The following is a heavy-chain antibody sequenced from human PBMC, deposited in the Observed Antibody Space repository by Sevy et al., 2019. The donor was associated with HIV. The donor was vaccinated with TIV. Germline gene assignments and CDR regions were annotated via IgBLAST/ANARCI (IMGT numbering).Heavy chain of an antibody. Sequence: SETLSLTCIVSSGSISNYYWNWIRQPPGKGLEWIGYIHDSGITNYNASLKSRLSISLDTSKNQFSLKLTSVTATDTAVYYCARAIYKYSYFDFWGQGTLVTVSS. D-gene: IGHD5-18*01. J-gene: IGHJ4*02. V-gene: IGHV4-59*01. CDR2: IHDSGIT. CDR1: SGSISNYY. CDR3: ARAIYKYSYFDF.